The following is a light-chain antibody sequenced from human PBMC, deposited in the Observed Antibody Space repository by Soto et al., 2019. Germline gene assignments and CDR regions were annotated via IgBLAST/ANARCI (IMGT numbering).Light chain of an antibody. V-gene: IGKV3-15*01. CDR2: DTY. J-gene: IGKJ2*03. CDR3: LQYNYWRPYS. Sequence: VITQSAIALSLSPGERATLSCRASQRVGNSLAWYQLKPGQPPRRLIFDTYSGGTGTPARCRGSGSGTDFTLTISSLQSEDFAVYICLQYNYWRPYSFGQGTKVDIK. CDR1: QRVGNS.